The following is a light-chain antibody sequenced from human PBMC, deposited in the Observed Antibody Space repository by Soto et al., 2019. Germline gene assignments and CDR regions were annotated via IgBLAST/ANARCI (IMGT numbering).Light chain of an antibody. J-gene: IGKJ5*01. CDR2: QTS. Sequence: EIVLTQSPATLSSFPGDRVTLSCRASQYINTRLAWYQHRPGQAPRLLIYQTSSRATGIPDRFSGSGSGTDFTLTISRLEPEDFAVYYCQQYGSSPGITFGQGTRLEIK. V-gene: IGKV3-20*01. CDR1: QYINTR. CDR3: QQYGSSPGIT.